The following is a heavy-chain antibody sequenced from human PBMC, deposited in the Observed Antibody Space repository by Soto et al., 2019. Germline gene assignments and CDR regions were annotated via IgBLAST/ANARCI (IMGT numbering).Heavy chain of an antibody. J-gene: IGHJ6*02. CDR2: IYPGDSDT. V-gene: IGHV5-51*01. CDR3: ARLLLGYCSGGSCYQRGYYYYGMDV. Sequence: GESLKISCKGSGYSFTSYWIGWVRQMPGKGLEWMGIIYPGDSDTRYSPSFQGQVTISADKSISTAYLQWSSLKAPDTAMYYCARLLLGYCSGGSCYQRGYYYYGMDVWGQGTTVTVSS. D-gene: IGHD2-15*01. CDR1: GYSFTSYW.